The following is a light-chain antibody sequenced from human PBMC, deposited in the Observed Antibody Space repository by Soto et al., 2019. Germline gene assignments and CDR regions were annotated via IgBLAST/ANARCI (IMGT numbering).Light chain of an antibody. CDR2: DVS. Sequence: QSALTQPASVSGSHGQSITISCTGTSSDVGGYNYVSWYQQHPGKAPKLMIYDVSNRPSGVSNRFSGSKSGNTASLTISGLQAEDEADCYCSSYTSSSTLVFGGGTKVTVL. V-gene: IGLV2-14*03. J-gene: IGLJ2*01. CDR1: SSDVGGYNY. CDR3: SSYTSSSTLV.